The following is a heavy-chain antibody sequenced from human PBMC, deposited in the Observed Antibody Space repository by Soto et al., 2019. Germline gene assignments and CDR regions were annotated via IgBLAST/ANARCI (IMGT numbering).Heavy chain of an antibody. CDR1: GYSFATFW. J-gene: IGHJ4*02. CDR2: IFPTDSDT. D-gene: IGHD4-17*01. V-gene: IGHV5-51*01. Sequence: LGESLKISCEGSGYSFATFWIGWVRQMPGKGLEWMGIIFPTDSDTRYSPSFQGQVTISADKSISTAYLQWNSLKASDTAIYYCATPYGGFDYWGQGTVVTVSS. CDR3: ATPYGGFDY.